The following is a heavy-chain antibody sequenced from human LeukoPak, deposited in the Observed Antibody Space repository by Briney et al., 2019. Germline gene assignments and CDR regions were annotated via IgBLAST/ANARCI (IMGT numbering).Heavy chain of an antibody. CDR1: GFTFSDYF. D-gene: IGHD5-24*01. CDR3: TRDAYNFNDFDY. Sequence: GGSLRLSCAASGFTFSDYFMSWIRQAPGKGLEWVSYISATGSSINYADSVKGRFTISRDNAKNTLYLQIDSLRAEDTAIYYCTRDAYNFNDFDYWGQGTLVTVSS. CDR2: ISATGSSI. V-gene: IGHV3-11*04. J-gene: IGHJ4*02.